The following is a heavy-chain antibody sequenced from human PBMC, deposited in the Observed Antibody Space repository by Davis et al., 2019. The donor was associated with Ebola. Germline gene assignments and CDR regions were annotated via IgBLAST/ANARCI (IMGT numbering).Heavy chain of an antibody. Sequence: AASVKVSCKASGGTFSTYAISWVRQAPGQGLEWMGRIIPILGIANYAQKFQGRVTITADESTSTAYMELSSLRSEDTAVYYCAREERLRYDAFDIWGQGTMVTVSS. V-gene: IGHV1-69*04. CDR3: AREERLRYDAFDI. CDR2: IIPILGIA. D-gene: IGHD6-25*01. J-gene: IGHJ3*02. CDR1: GGTFSTYA.